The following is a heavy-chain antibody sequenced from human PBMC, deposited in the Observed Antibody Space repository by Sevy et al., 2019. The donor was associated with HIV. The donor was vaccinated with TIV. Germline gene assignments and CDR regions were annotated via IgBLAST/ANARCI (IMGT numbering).Heavy chain of an antibody. D-gene: IGHD5-18*01. J-gene: IGHJ4*02. Sequence: SETLSLTCTVSGGSISSSSYYWGWIRQPPGKGLEWIGSIYYSGSSYYHPSLKSRVTISVDTSKNQFSLKLSSLTAADTAVYYCARHRYGGYSYGYSRDYFDYWGQGTLVTVSS. CDR1: GGSISSSSYY. CDR3: ARHRYGGYSYGYSRDYFDY. CDR2: IYYSGSS. V-gene: IGHV4-39*01.